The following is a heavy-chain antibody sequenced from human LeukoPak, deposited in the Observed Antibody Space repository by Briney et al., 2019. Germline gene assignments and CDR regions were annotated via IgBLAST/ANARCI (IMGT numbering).Heavy chain of an antibody. CDR3: ARGTSSSWFYYYYYMDV. V-gene: IGHV1-18*01. CDR2: IGAYNGNT. CDR1: GYTFTSYG. J-gene: IGHJ6*03. D-gene: IGHD6-13*01. Sequence: ASVKVSCKASGYTFTSYGISWVRQAPGQGLEWMGWIGAYNGNTNYTQKLQGRVTMTTDTSTSTAYMELRSLRSDDTAVYYCARGTSSSWFYYYYYMDVWGKGTTVTVSS.